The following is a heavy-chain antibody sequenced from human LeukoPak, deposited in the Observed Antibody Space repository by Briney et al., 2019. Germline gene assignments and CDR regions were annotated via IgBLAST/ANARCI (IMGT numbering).Heavy chain of an antibody. Sequence: GGSLRLSCAASGFRLGDYWMTWVRQAPGKGLECVGKIKFDGSEIYYRDSVGGRFTISRDNAKNSLYLQMNSLRVEDTGVYYCTRESSHDSSGWGKGTLVTVSS. CDR2: IKFDGSEI. CDR1: GFRLGDYW. CDR3: TRESSHDSSG. D-gene: IGHD3-22*01. V-gene: IGHV3-7*01. J-gene: IGHJ4*02.